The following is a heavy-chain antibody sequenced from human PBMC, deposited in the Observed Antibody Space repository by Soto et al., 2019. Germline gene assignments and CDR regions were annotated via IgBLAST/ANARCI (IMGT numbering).Heavy chain of an antibody. J-gene: IGHJ3*02. Sequence: ASVKVSCKASGYTFTGYYMHWVLQAPGQGLEWMGWINPNSGGTNYAQKFQGWVTMTRDTSISTAYMELSRLRSDDTAVYYCARALVPDAFDIWGQGTMVTVSS. CDR3: ARALVPDAFDI. CDR1: GYTFTGYY. V-gene: IGHV1-2*04. CDR2: INPNSGGT. D-gene: IGHD6-13*01.